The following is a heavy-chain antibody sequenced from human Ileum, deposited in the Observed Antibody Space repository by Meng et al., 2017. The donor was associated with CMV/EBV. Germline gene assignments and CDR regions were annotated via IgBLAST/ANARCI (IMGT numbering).Heavy chain of an antibody. Sequence: QVHLQESAPGLVKPSETLSLTCRVSGDSISSFYWSWARQPAGKGLEYIGRINTSGDNTYNPSLKSRLTTSTDTSKNQFSLRLSSVTAADTAVYYCVCSEIGHHSVFDYWGQGILVTVSS. D-gene: IGHD2-15*01. V-gene: IGHV4-4*07. CDR2: INTSGDN. CDR3: VCSEIGHHSVFDY. CDR1: GDSISSFY. J-gene: IGHJ4*02.